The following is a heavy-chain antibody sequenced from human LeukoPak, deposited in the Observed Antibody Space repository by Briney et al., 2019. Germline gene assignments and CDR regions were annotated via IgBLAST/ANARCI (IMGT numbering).Heavy chain of an antibody. D-gene: IGHD6-13*01. V-gene: IGHV3-30*18. Sequence: GGSLRLSCAASGFTFSSYGMHWVRQAPGKGLEWVAVISYDGSNKYYADSVKGRFTISRDNSKNTLYLQMNSLRAEDTAVYYCAKGLYSSSWSPHGYWGQGTLVTVSS. CDR1: GFTFSSYG. J-gene: IGHJ4*02. CDR2: ISYDGSNK. CDR3: AKGLYSSSWSPHGY.